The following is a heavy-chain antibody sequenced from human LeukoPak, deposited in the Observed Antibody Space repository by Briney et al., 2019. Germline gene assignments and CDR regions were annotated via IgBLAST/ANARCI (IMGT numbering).Heavy chain of an antibody. CDR3: ARDYPRYCSGGSCSGPRAFDP. CDR2: IKQDGSEK. J-gene: IGHJ5*02. V-gene: IGHV3-7*01. Sequence: GGSLRLSCAASGFTFSSYWMSWVRQAPGKGLEWVANIKQDGSEKYYVDSVKGRFTISRDNAKSSLYLQMNSLRAEDTAVYYCARDYPRYCSGGSCSGPRAFDPWGQGTLVTVSS. CDR1: GFTFSSYW. D-gene: IGHD2-15*01.